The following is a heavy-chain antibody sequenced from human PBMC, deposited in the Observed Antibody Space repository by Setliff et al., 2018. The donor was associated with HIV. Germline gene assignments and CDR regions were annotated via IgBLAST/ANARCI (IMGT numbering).Heavy chain of an antibody. CDR2: ISYDGSNK. V-gene: IGHV3-30*04. CDR3: ARSKGHLYYDDDTGYVLRAFDI. J-gene: IGHJ3*02. D-gene: IGHD3-22*01. CDR1: GFTFSSYA. Sequence: LSCAASGFTFSSYAMHWVRQAPGKGLEWVAVISYDGSNKYYADSVKGRLTISRDNSKNTLYLQMISLRAEDTAVYCCARSKGHLYYDDDTGYVLRAFDIWGQGTMVTVSS.